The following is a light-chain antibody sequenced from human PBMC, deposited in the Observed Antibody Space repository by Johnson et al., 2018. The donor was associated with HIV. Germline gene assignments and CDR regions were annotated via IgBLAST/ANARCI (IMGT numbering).Light chain of an antibody. V-gene: IGLV1-51*01. Sequence: QSVLTQPASVSAASGQKVNISCYASSSNIGNYYVSWYQHLPGTAPKLLTYDNNKRPPGISDRFSGSKSCTSAPLCIAALHTGDEADYFCGTWDNCLNVYVFGTATKVTVL. CDR3: GTWDNCLNVYV. CDR1: SSNIGNYY. J-gene: IGLJ1*01. CDR2: DNN.